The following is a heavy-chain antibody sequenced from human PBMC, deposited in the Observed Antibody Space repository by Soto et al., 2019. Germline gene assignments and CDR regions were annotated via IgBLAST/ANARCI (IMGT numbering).Heavy chain of an antibody. V-gene: IGHV1-2*02. J-gene: IGHJ4*02. CDR3: ARDRAVAGKKGKEENFDS. CDR1: GYTFTGYN. D-gene: IGHD6-19*01. CDR2: VNPNSGGT. Sequence: GASVKVSCKASGYTFTGYNMHWVRQAPGQGLEWMGWVNPNSGGTNYAQKFQGRVTMTRDTTISTAYMELSRLRSDDTAVYYCARDRAVAGKKGKEENFDSWGQGTLVTVSS.